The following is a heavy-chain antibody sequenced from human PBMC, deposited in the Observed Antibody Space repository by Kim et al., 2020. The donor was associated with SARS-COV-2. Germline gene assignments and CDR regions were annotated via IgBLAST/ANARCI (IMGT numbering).Heavy chain of an antibody. CDR1: GGSFSGYY. CDR2: INHSGST. Sequence: SETLSLTCAVYGGSFSGYYWSWIRQPPGKGLEWIGEINHSGSTNYNPSLKSRVTISVDTSKNQFSLKLSSVTAADTAVYYCARARIYYYGSGITLDYWGQGTLVTVSS. J-gene: IGHJ4*02. D-gene: IGHD3-10*01. CDR3: ARARIYYYGSGITLDY. V-gene: IGHV4-34*01.